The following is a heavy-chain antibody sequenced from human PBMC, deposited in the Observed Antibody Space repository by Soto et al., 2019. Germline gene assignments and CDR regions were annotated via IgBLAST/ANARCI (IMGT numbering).Heavy chain of an antibody. J-gene: IGHJ4*02. Sequence: KSSETLSLTCTVSGASLSSISYYWGWIRQPPGKGLEWVGSIFFTGNIYYNPSLKSRVTISVDTSRNQFSLMVNSVTAADTAVYYCASPHCSGGSCYNHGFDSWGQGALVTVYS. CDR3: ASPHCSGGSCYNHGFDS. CDR1: GASLSSISYY. D-gene: IGHD2-15*01. CDR2: IFFTGNI. V-gene: IGHV4-39*01.